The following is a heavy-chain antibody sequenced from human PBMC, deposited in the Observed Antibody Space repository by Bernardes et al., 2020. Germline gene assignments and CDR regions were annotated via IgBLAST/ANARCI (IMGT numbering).Heavy chain of an antibody. Sequence: GESLKISCKASGYIFTNYWIGWVRQMPGRGLEWMGIIHPRDSETRYSPSFQGQVTISADKSSNTAYLQWSSLRASDTAIYYCARHLTPDYSYYYMDVWGQGTTVTVSS. CDR3: ARHLTPDYSYYYMDV. CDR2: IHPRDSET. V-gene: IGHV5-51*01. CDR1: GYIFTNYW. J-gene: IGHJ6*03.